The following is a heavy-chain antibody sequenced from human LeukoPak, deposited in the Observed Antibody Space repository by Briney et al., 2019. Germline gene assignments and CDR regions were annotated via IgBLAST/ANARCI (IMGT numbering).Heavy chain of an antibody. D-gene: IGHD4-17*01. CDR2: IYPGDSDT. J-gene: IGHJ4*02. Sequence: GESLKISCKGSGYSFTSYWIGWMRQIPGKGLEWMGIIYPGDSDTRYSPSFQGQVTISADKSISTAYLQWSSLKASDTAMYYCARSSYGDYGNFDYWGQGTLVTVSS. CDR1: GYSFTSYW. V-gene: IGHV5-51*01. CDR3: ARSSYGDYGNFDY.